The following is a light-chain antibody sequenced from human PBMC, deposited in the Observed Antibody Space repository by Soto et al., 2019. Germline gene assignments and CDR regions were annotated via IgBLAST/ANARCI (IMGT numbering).Light chain of an antibody. CDR2: DAS. CDR3: PHTRT. V-gene: IGKV1-5*01. CDR1: TNSNNW. Sequence: DFQMTQSPSTLSASVWDRVTITCRASTNSNNWVAWYQQKPGKDPKFLIYDASTLQRGVSSRFSGSGFGTEFSLTINSLQPDDSGSYYCPHTRTFGQGTKVEVK. J-gene: IGKJ1*01.